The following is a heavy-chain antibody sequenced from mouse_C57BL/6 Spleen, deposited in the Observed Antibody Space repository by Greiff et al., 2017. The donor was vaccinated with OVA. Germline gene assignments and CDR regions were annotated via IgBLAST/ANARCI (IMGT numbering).Heavy chain of an antibody. J-gene: IGHJ4*01. D-gene: IGHD2-3*01. CDR1: GYSITSGYY. CDR2: ISYDGSN. V-gene: IGHV3-6*01. Sequence: EVQLQESGPGLVKPSQSLSLTCSVTGYSITSGYYWNWIRQFPGNKLEWMGYISYDGSNNYNPSLKNRISITRDTSKNQFFLKLNSVTTEDTATYYCASDGYYLTFYWGQGTSVTVSS. CDR3: ASDGYYLTFY.